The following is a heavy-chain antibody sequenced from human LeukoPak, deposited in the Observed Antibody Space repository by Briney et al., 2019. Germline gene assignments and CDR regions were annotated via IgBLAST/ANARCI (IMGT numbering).Heavy chain of an antibody. CDR2: IHWNDGST. V-gene: IGHV3-20*04. CDR3: ARGPLPDY. J-gene: IGHJ4*02. CDR1: GFKFDDYG. Sequence: GGSLRLSCAASGFKFDDYGMSWVRQVPGKGLEWISGIHWNDGSTGYAASVRGRFIVSRDNGRNSLYLQMNSLRAEDTAVYYCARGPLPDYWGQGTLVTVSS.